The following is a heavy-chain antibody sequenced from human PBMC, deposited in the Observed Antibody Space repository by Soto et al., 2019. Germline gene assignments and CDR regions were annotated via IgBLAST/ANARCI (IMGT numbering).Heavy chain of an antibody. CDR2: ISWNSGSI. CDR1: GFTFDDYA. CDR3: AKDIFRYCSSTSCSTFDY. D-gene: IGHD2-2*02. J-gene: IGHJ4*02. Sequence: PGGSLRLSCAASGFTFDDYAMHWVRQAPGKGLEWVSGISWNSGSIGYADSVKGRFTISRDNAKNSLYLQMNSLRAEDTALYYCAKDIFRYCSSTSCSTFDYWGQGTLVTSPQ. V-gene: IGHV3-9*01.